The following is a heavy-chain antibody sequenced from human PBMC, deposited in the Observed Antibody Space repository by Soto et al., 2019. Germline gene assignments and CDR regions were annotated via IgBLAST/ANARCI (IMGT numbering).Heavy chain of an antibody. CDR1: GGSISSSSYY. D-gene: IGHD2-21*01. J-gene: IGHJ3*02. Sequence: QLQLQESGPGLVKPSETLSLTCTVSGGSISSSSYYWGWIRQPPGKGLEWIGSIYYSGSTYYNPSLKSRVTIAVDTSKNQFSLKLSSVTAADTAVYYCARPCGDVGAFDIWGQGTMVTVSS. CDR3: ARPCGDVGAFDI. CDR2: IYYSGST. V-gene: IGHV4-39*01.